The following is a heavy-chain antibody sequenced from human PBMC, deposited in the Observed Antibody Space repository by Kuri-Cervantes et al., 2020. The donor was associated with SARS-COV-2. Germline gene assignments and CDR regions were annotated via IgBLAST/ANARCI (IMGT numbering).Heavy chain of an antibody. CDR3: ARGIRGSWYVFDY. V-gene: IGHV3-33*08. Sequence: LSLTCAASGFTFSTYGMHWVRQAPGKGLEWVAVIWYDGSNKYYVDSVKGRFTISRDNSKNTSYLQMNRLRAEDTAVYYCARGIRGSWYVFDYWGQGTLVTVSS. CDR2: IWYDGSNK. D-gene: IGHD6-13*01. J-gene: IGHJ4*02. CDR1: GFTFSTYG.